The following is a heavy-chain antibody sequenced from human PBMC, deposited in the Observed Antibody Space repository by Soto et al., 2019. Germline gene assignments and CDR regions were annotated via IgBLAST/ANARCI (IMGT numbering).Heavy chain of an antibody. CDR1: GCSISSYY. CDR3: ARLGSYYDFWSGPHAYWFDP. CDR2: IYYSGST. J-gene: IGHJ5*02. Sequence: PSETLSLTCTVSGCSISSYYWSWIRQPPGKGLEWIGYIYYSGSTNYNPSLKSRVTISVDTSKNQFSLKLSSVTAADTAVYYCARLGSYYDFWSGPHAYWFDPWGQGTLVTVSS. D-gene: IGHD3-3*01. V-gene: IGHV4-59*01.